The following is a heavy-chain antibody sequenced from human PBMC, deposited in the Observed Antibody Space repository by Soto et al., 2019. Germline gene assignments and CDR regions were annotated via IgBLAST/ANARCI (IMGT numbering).Heavy chain of an antibody. J-gene: IGHJ6*02. CDR2: ISYDGSNK. CDR3: ARDPRSSYYDILTGGMDV. Sequence: GGSLRLSCAASGFTFSSYAMHWVRQAPGKGLEWVAVISYDGSNKYYADSVKGRFTISGDNSKNTLYLQMNSLRAEDTAVYYCARDPRSSYYDILTGGMDVWGQGTTVTVSS. V-gene: IGHV3-30-3*01. D-gene: IGHD3-9*01. CDR1: GFTFSSYA.